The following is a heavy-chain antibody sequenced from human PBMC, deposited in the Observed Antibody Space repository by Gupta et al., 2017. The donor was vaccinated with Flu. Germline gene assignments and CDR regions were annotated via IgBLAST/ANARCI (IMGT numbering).Heavy chain of an antibody. J-gene: IGHJ4*02. CDR2: ISSSSSYI. CDR3: ATIVSGSYLSATLDY. Sequence: EVQLVESGGGLVKPGGSLRLSCAASGFTFSSYSMNWVRQAPGKGLEWVSSISSSSSYIYYADSVKGRFTISRDNAKNSLYLQMNSLRAEDTAVYYCATIVSGSYLSATLDYWGQGTLVTVSS. V-gene: IGHV3-21*01. D-gene: IGHD1-26*01. CDR1: GFTFSSYS.